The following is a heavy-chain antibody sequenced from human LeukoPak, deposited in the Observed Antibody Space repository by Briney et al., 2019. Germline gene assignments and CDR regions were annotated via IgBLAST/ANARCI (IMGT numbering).Heavy chain of an antibody. V-gene: IGHV1-18*01. CDR3: ARNYDSSGYYSGDYYYYGMDV. CDR1: GYTFTSYG. Sequence: ASVKVSCKASGYTFTSYGISWVRQAPGQGLEWMGWINAYNGNTNYAQKLQGRVTMTTDISTSTAYMELRSLRSDDTAVYYCARNYDSSGYYSGDYYYYGMDVWGQGTTVTVSS. J-gene: IGHJ6*02. D-gene: IGHD3-22*01. CDR2: INAYNGNT.